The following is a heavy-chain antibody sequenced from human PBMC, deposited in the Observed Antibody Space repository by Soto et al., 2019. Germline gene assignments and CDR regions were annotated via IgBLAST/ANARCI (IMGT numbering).Heavy chain of an antibody. Sequence: GGSLRLSCAASGFSFRSYAMHWVRQAPGKGLEWVAVIWYDGVNKYYADSVKGRFTISRDNSNNTLYVQMNSLKAEDTAVYYCAKDIDSSGYYQGAFDIWGQGTMVTVSS. CDR2: IWYDGVNK. J-gene: IGHJ3*02. V-gene: IGHV3-33*06. CDR3: AKDIDSSGYYQGAFDI. CDR1: GFSFRSYA. D-gene: IGHD3-22*01.